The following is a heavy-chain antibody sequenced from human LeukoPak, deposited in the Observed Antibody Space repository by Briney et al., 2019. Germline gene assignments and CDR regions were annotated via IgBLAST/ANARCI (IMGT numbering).Heavy chain of an antibody. Sequence: PSETLSLTCTVSGYSISSGFYWGWIRQPPGKGLEWIGSIYHSGSTYYNPSLKSRVTISVDTSKSQFSLRLSSVAAADTAVYYCARYGDYTDYWGQGTLVTVSS. CDR2: IYHSGST. CDR3: ARYGDYTDY. V-gene: IGHV4-38-2*02. CDR1: GYSISSGFY. D-gene: IGHD4-17*01. J-gene: IGHJ4*02.